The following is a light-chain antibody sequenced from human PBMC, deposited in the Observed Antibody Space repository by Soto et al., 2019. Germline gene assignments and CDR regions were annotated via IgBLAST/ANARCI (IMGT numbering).Light chain of an antibody. J-gene: IGLJ3*02. Sequence: QSALTQPPSASGSPGQSVTISCTGTSSDVGGYNYVSWYQQHPGKAPKLMIYEVHKRPSGVPDRFSGSKSGNTASPTVSGLQAEDEADYYCSSYSGSNAVVFGGGTKVTVL. CDR2: EVH. CDR3: SSYSGSNAVV. CDR1: SSDVGGYNY. V-gene: IGLV2-8*01.